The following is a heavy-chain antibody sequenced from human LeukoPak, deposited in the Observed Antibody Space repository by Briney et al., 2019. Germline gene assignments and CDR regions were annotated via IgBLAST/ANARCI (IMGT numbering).Heavy chain of an antibody. J-gene: IGHJ6*03. CDR2: IYYSGST. D-gene: IGHD5-12*01. V-gene: IGHV4-59*12. Sequence: PSETLSLTCTVSGGSISSYYWRWIRQPPGKGLEWIGYIYYSGSTNYNPSLKSRVTMSVDTSKNQFSLKLSSVTAADTAVYYCASFRGGYSGYGHYYYMDVWGKGTTVTVSS. CDR1: GGSISSYY. CDR3: ASFRGGYSGYGHYYYMDV.